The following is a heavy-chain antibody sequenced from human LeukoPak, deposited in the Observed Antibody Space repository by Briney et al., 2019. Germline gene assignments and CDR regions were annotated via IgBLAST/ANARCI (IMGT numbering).Heavy chain of an antibody. Sequence: GASVKVSCKASGYTFSGYYIHWVRQAPGQGLECMGWINPNSGGTNYAQKFQGRVTMTRDTPISTAYMELSRLRSDDTAVYYCASGRSVGDSSYYAGYYYDYWGQGTLVTVSS. D-gene: IGHD3-22*01. CDR2: INPNSGGT. CDR1: GYTFSGYY. V-gene: IGHV1-2*02. CDR3: ASGRSVGDSSYYAGYYYDY. J-gene: IGHJ4*02.